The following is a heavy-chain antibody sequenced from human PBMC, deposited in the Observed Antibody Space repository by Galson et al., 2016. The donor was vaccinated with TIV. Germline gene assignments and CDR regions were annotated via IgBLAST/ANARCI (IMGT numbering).Heavy chain of an antibody. J-gene: IGHJ6*02. Sequence: SVKVSCKASGGTFSSFVVTWVRQAPGQGLEWMGGIIPLFGEAHYAQKFQGRVTISADESTSTVYMELRILRSGDTAVYYCAKCRNTAMDTYYYYYALDVWGQGTTVTVSS. CDR3: AKCRNTAMDTYYYYYALDV. V-gene: IGHV1-69*13. CDR1: GGTFSSFV. CDR2: IIPLFGEA. D-gene: IGHD5-18*01.